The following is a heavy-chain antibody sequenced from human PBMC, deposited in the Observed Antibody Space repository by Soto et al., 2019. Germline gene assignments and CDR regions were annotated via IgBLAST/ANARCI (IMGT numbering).Heavy chain of an antibody. V-gene: IGHV4-34*01. CDR1: GGSFSGYY. CDR3: ARWPSCGGDCYWVDY. Sequence: YGGSFSGYYWSWIRQPPGKGLEWIGEINHSGSTSYNPSLRSRVTISLDTSRNQFSLKLNSVAAADTAVYYCARWPSCGGDCYWVDYWGQGTLVTVSS. CDR2: INHSGST. J-gene: IGHJ4*02. D-gene: IGHD2-21*02.